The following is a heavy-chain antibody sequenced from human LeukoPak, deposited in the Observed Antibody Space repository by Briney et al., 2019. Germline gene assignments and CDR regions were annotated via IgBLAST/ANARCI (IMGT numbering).Heavy chain of an antibody. CDR3: AKRGYSYGQFDY. CDR1: GFTFSSYG. CDR2: IWYDGSNK. J-gene: IGHJ4*02. Sequence: GGSLRLSCAASGFTFSSYGMHWVRQAPGKGLEWVAVIWYDGSNKYYADSVKGRFTISRDNSKNTLYLQMNSLRAEDTAVYYCAKRGYSYGQFDYWGQGTLVTVSS. V-gene: IGHV3-33*06. D-gene: IGHD5-18*01.